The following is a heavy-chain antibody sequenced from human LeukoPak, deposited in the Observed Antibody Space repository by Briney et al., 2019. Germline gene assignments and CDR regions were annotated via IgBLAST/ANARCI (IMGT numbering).Heavy chain of an antibody. CDR2: IYTSGST. V-gene: IGHV4-61*02. J-gene: IGHJ5*02. CDR1: GGSISSGGYY. D-gene: IGHD3-10*01. CDR3: ARGHEVLGNWFDP. Sequence: TSETLSLTCTVSGGSISSGGYYWNWIRQPAGKGLEWIGRIYTSGSTNYNPSLKSRVTMSVDTSKNRFSLNLSSVTAADTAVYYCARGHEVLGNWFDPWGQGTLVTVSS.